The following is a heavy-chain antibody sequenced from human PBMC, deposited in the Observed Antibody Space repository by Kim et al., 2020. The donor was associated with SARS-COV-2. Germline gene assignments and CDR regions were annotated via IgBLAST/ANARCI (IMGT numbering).Heavy chain of an antibody. D-gene: IGHD2-2*01. CDR3: ARETIGPAANWRYYYYYGMDV. CDR2: IIPIFGTA. V-gene: IGHV1-69*13. J-gene: IGHJ6*02. Sequence: SVKVSCKASGGTFSSYAISWVRQAPGQGLEWMGGIIPIFGTANYAQKFQGRVTITADESTSTAYMELSSLRSEDTAGYYCARETIGPAANWRYYYYYGMDVSGQGTTVTVSS. CDR1: GGTFSSYA.